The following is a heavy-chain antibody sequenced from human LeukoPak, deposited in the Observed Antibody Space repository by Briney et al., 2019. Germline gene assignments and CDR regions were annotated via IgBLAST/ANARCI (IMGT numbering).Heavy chain of an antibody. Sequence: GGSLRLSCAASGFTFSNARMSWVRQAPGKGLEWVGRIKSKTDGGTTDYAAPVKGRFTISRDDSKNTLYLQMNSLKTEDTAVYYCTTGGDHLWFGDLGYWGQGTLVTVSS. V-gene: IGHV3-15*01. CDR1: GFTFSNAR. CDR3: TTGGDHLWFGDLGY. J-gene: IGHJ4*02. D-gene: IGHD3-10*01. CDR2: IKSKTDGGTT.